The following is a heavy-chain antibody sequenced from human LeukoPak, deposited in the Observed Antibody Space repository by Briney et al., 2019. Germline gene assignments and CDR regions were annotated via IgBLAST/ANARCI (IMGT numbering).Heavy chain of an antibody. CDR1: GGSFSGYY. Sequence: PSETLSLTCAVYGGSFSGYYWSWIRQTPGMGLEWIGEINHSGSANNNPSFRSRVTISIDTSKNQFSLKLNSVTAADTGVYHCARRTYTGGPARYWGQGTLVTVSS. CDR2: INHSGSA. D-gene: IGHD6-19*01. CDR3: ARRTYTGGPARY. V-gene: IGHV4-34*01. J-gene: IGHJ4*02.